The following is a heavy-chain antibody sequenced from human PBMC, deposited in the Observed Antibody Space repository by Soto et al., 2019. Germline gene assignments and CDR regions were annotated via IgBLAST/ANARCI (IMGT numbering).Heavy chain of an antibody. CDR2: ISGSGGST. CDR3: AKGRLVRGVTLYYYYGMDV. V-gene: IGHV3-23*01. Sequence: GGSLRLSCAASGFTFSSYAMSWVRQAPGKGLEWVSAISGSGGSTYYADSVKGRFTISRDNSKNTLYLQMNSLRAEDTAVYYCAKGRLVRGVTLYYYYGMDVWGQGTTVTVSS. D-gene: IGHD3-10*01. J-gene: IGHJ6*02. CDR1: GFTFSSYA.